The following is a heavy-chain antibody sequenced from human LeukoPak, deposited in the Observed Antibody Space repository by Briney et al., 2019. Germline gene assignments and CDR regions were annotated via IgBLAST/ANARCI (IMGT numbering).Heavy chain of an antibody. D-gene: IGHD3-10*01. CDR1: GFTFSSYA. V-gene: IGHV3-23*01. CDR2: ISNNGVIT. Sequence: PGGSLRLSCAASGFTFSSYAMSWVRQAPGKGLEWVSSISNNGVITYNADSVKGRFTISRDNSRNTLFLQMNSLRAEDTARYFCAKDQALPTRRFYFGSGTSYLSDYWGQGIQVTVSS. J-gene: IGHJ4*02. CDR3: AKDQALPTRRFYFGSGTSYLSDY.